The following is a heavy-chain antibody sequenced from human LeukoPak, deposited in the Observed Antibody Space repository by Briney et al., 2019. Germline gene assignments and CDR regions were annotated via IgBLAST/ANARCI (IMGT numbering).Heavy chain of an antibody. V-gene: IGHV3-11*01. CDR3: ARVLRGSSGWDY. Sequence: KTGGSLRLSCAASGFTFSDYYMSWIRQAPGKGLEWISYISSSGSTIYYADSVKGRFTISGDNAKNSLYLQMNSLRAEDTAVYYCARVLRGSSGWDYWGQGTLVTVSS. CDR2: ISSSGSTI. J-gene: IGHJ4*02. CDR1: GFTFSDYY. D-gene: IGHD6-19*01.